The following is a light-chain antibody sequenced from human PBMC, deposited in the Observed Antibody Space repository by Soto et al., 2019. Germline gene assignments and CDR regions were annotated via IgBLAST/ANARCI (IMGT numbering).Light chain of an antibody. Sequence: QSALTQPASVSGSPGQSITISCTGTNSDIGGYNYVSWYQQHPGKAPKVIIYEVSNRPSGVSNRFSGSKSGNTASLTISGLQTEDEADYYGCSYISGTTRVFGGGTKLTVL. CDR3: CSYISGTTRV. J-gene: IGLJ3*02. V-gene: IGLV2-14*01. CDR1: NSDIGGYNY. CDR2: EVS.